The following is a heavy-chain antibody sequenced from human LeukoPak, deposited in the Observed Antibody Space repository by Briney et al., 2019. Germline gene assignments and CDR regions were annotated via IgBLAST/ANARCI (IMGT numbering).Heavy chain of an antibody. J-gene: IGHJ4*02. CDR2: MSYDGTKQ. Sequence: GGSLRLSCADSGFTFSNYAMYWVRQAPGKGLEWVAVMSYDGTKQYYVDSVKGRFTISRDNSKNTLYLQMNSLRVEDTAVYYCARVGAGAHDFVWGNCDYWGQGTLVTVSS. CDR1: GFTFSNYA. D-gene: IGHD3-16*01. CDR3: ARVGAGAHDFVWGNCDY. V-gene: IGHV3-30-3*01.